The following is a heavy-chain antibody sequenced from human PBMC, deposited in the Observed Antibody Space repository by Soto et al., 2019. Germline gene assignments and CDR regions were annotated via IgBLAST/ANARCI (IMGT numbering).Heavy chain of an antibody. CDR3: ARDVGTAYYGSARPFDN. CDR1: GGSISSGNYY. CDR2: TYYGGST. Sequence: QVQLQESGPGLVKPSQTLSLTCTVSGGSISSGNYYWTWIRQPPGKGLEWIGYTYYGGSTSYNPSLQSRIAISVDTSKNQFSLRLNSLPAPDTAVYFCARDVGTAYYGSARPFDNWGQGTLVTVSS. D-gene: IGHD3-10*01. V-gene: IGHV4-30-4*01. J-gene: IGHJ4*02.